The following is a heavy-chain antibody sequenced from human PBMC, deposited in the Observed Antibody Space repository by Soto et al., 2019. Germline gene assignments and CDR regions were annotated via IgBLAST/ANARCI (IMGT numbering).Heavy chain of an antibody. CDR3: ARLRSDSGGGTCSGSF. CDR1: ESIFTKSG. D-gene: IGHD2-15*01. CDR2: MNPTVGTT. J-gene: IGHJ4*02. V-gene: IGHV1-69*01. Sequence: QLVQSGAEVKKPDSSVKVSCKASESIFTKSGVTWVRQAPGQGLEWMGGMNPTVGTTHYAQRFQGRLTIYVDESRNTVKMGLSNLTPDDTAVYYCARLRSDSGGGTCSGSFWGQGTLVTVSS.